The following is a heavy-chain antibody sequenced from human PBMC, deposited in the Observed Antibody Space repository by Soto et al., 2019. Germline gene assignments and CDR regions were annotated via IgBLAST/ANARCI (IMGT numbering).Heavy chain of an antibody. D-gene: IGHD2-15*01. CDR1: GYTFTNYG. J-gene: IGHJ2*01. CDR2: ISAYNGNT. CDR3: ARCYCSVGSCYSCWHFDL. Sequence: QVQLVQSGSEVKKPGASVKVSCKASGYTFTNYGMSWVRQAPGQGLEWMGWISAYNGNTNHAQNFHGRVTMTTYTSTNTAYMELRSLRSDDTAVYYCARCYCSVGSCYSCWHFDLWGRGALVTVSS. V-gene: IGHV1-18*01.